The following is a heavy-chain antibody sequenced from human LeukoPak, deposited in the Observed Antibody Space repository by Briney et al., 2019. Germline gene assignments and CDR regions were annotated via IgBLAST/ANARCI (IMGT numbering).Heavy chain of an antibody. CDR3: ARGRIVGATTPYYYYGMDV. D-gene: IGHD1-26*01. V-gene: IGHV1-69*13. J-gene: IGHJ6*02. Sequence: ASVKVSCKASGGTFSSYAISWVRQAPGQGLEWMGGIIPIFGTANYAQKFQGRVTITADESTSTAYTELSSLRSEDTAVYYCARGRIVGATTPYYYYGMDVWGQGTTVTVSS. CDR1: GGTFSSYA. CDR2: IIPIFGTA.